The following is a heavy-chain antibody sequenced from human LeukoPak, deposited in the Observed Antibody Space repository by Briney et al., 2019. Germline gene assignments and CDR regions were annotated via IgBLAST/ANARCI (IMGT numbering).Heavy chain of an antibody. J-gene: IGHJ6*03. Sequence: SETLSLTCTVSGGPISTYYWSWIRQPPGKELEWIGYNSYSGSTNYNPSLKSRVTISVDTSKNQFSLKLSSVTAADTAVYYCARAFVWCMDVWGKGTTVTVSS. D-gene: IGHD4/OR15-4a*01. CDR2: NSYSGST. CDR3: ARAFVWCMDV. V-gene: IGHV4-59*01. CDR1: GGPISTYY.